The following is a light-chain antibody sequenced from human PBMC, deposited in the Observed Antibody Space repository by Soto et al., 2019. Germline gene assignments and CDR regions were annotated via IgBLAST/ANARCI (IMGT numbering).Light chain of an antibody. CDR3: QQYASSST. J-gene: IGKJ1*01. CDR1: QSISSTF. Sequence: EIVLTQSPGTLSLSPGERATLSCRASQSISSTFLAWYQHKPGQAPRVLIYGTSRRASGIPDRFSGAGSGTEFTLTSSRLEPEDFAVYYCQQYASSSTFGQGTKV. V-gene: IGKV3-20*01. CDR2: GTS.